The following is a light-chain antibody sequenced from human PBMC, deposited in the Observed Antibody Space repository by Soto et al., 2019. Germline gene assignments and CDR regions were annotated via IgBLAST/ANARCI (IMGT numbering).Light chain of an antibody. V-gene: IGKV3-20*01. CDR3: QQYGSSPRT. J-gene: IGKJ1*01. Sequence: VLTQSPGTLSLSPGERATLSCRASQSVSSSYLACYQQKPGQAPRLLIYGASSRATGIPDRFSGSGSGTDFTLTISRLEPEDFAVYYCQQYGSSPRTFGQGTKVDIK. CDR1: QSVSSSY. CDR2: GAS.